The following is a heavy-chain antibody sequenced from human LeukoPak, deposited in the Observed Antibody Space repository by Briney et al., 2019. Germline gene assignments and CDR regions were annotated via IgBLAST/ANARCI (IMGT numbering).Heavy chain of an antibody. J-gene: IGHJ4*02. D-gene: IGHD1-26*01. CDR3: ARGRVGALYYFDY. V-gene: IGHV3-21*01. CDR1: GFTFSSYS. CDR2: ISSSSSYI. Sequence: PGGSLRLSCAASGFTFSSYSMNWVRQAPGKGLEWVSSISSSSSYIYYADSVKGRFTISRDNAKNSLYLQMNSLRAEDTAVYYCARGRVGALYYFDYWGQGTLDTVSS.